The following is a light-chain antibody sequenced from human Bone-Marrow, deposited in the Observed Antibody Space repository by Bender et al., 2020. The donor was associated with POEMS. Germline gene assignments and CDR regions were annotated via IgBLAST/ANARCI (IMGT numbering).Light chain of an antibody. J-gene: IGLJ2*01. V-gene: IGLV3-1*01. CDR2: DDS. CDR3: QSWGSNTAV. Sequence: SYELTQPPSVSVSPGQTATITCSGEKLGEEYACWYQQKPGQSPVVVIYDDSKRPSGIPERFSGSTSGNTASLTISGTQTMDEADYYCQSWGSNTAVFGGGTKLTVL. CDR1: KLGEEY.